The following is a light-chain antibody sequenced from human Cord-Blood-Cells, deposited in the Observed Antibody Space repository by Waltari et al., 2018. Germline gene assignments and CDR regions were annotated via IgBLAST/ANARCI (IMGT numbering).Light chain of an antibody. CDR1: QSISSW. Sequence: DIQMTQSPSTLSASVGDRVTITCRASQSISSWLAWYQQKPGKAPKLLIYDASSLESGVPSRFGGSGSVTEFTLTISSLQPDDFATYYCQQYNSYSLTFGGGTKVEIK. CDR2: DAS. V-gene: IGKV1-5*01. J-gene: IGKJ4*01. CDR3: QQYNSYSLT.